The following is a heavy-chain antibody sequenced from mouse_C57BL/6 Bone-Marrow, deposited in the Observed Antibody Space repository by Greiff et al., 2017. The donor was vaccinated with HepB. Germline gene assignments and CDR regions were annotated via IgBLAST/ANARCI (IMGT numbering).Heavy chain of an antibody. CDR1: GYTFTGYW. J-gene: IGHJ3*01. V-gene: IGHV1-9*01. CDR2: ILPGSGST. Sequence: QVQLQQFGAELMKLGASVKLSCKVTGYTFTGYWIEWVKQRPGHGLEWIGEILPGSGSTNYNEKFKGKATFTADTSSNTAYMQLSSLTTEDSAIYYCASLEGYDGDWFAYWGQGTLVTVSA. D-gene: IGHD2-2*01. CDR3: ASLEGYDGDWFAY.